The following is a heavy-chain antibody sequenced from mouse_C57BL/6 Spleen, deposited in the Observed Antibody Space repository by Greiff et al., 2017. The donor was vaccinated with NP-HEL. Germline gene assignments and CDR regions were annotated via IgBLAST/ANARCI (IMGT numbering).Heavy chain of an antibody. CDR2: IYPRDGST. V-gene: IGHV1-85*01. CDR3: ARSRGGYYVYWYFDV. D-gene: IGHD2-3*01. Sequence: QVQLQQSGPELVKPGASVKLSCKASGYTFTSYDINWVKQRPGQGLEWIGWIYPRDGSTKYNEKFKGKATLTVDTSSSTAYMELHSLTSEDSAVYFCARSRGGYYVYWYFDVWGTGTTVTVSS. CDR1: GYTFTSYD. J-gene: IGHJ1*03.